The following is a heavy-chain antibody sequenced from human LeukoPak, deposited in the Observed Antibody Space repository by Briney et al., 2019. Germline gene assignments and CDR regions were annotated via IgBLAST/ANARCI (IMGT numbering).Heavy chain of an antibody. CDR3: ASQSGSSGWHGY. V-gene: IGHV4-61*05. CDR1: GGSISSSSYY. Sequence: SETLSLTCTVSGGSISSSSYYWGGIRQPPGKGLEWIGYIYYTGSTNYNPSLKSRVTISIDTSKNQFSLKLDSVTAADTAVYYCASQSGSSGWHGYWGQGTLVTVSS. J-gene: IGHJ4*02. CDR2: IYYTGST. D-gene: IGHD6-19*01.